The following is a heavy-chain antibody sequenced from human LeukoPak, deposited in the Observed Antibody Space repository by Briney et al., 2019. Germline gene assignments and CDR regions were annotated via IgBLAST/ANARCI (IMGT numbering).Heavy chain of an antibody. Sequence: SETLSLTCAVYGASFSGYYWSWIRQPPGKGLEWSGEINHSGSTNDNPSLKSRVTISVDTSKNQFSLKLSSVTAADTAVYYCARGPGYSYGPFAPFDYWGQGTLVTVSS. V-gene: IGHV4-34*01. CDR3: ARGPGYSYGPFAPFDY. CDR2: INHSGST. J-gene: IGHJ4*02. CDR1: GASFSGYY. D-gene: IGHD5-18*01.